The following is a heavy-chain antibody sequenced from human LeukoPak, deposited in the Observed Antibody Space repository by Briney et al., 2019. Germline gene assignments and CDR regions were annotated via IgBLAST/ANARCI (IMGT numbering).Heavy chain of an antibody. J-gene: IGHJ4*02. D-gene: IGHD2-2*01. CDR2: VSGSGGST. Sequence: GGSLRLSCAASGFTFSSYALTWVRQAPGKGLEWVSTVSGSGGSTYYTDSVKGRFTISRDNSKNTLYLQMNSLRAEDAALYYCPHGRGGVVSVAMDYWGQGTLVTVSS. V-gene: IGHV3-23*01. CDR1: GFTFSSYA. CDR3: PHGRGGVVSVAMDY.